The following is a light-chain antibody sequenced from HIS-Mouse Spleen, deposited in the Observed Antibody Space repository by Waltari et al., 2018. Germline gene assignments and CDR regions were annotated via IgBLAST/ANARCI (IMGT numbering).Light chain of an antibody. CDR3: QQYNNWPRT. V-gene: IGKV3-15*01. Sequence: EIVMTQSPATLSVSPGERATLSSRASQGVSSNLAWYQQKPGQAPRLLIYGASTRATGIPARFSGSGSGTEFTLTISSMQSEDFAVYYCQQYNNWPRTFGQGTKVEIK. J-gene: IGKJ1*01. CDR1: QGVSSN. CDR2: GAS.